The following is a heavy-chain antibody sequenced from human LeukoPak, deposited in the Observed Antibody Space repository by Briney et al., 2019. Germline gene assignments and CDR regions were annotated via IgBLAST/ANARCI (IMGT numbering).Heavy chain of an antibody. CDR2: IYYGQTI. V-gene: IGHV4-39*01. J-gene: IGHJ6*02. D-gene: IGHD1-1*01. CDR3: ARGLDYYYYYYGMDV. Sequence: SETLSLTCTISAASISSSSHHWGWIRQSPGKGLQWIGSIYYGQTIYYNPSLNSRVTISVVTSKDQFSLKLSSVTAADTAVYYCARGLDYYYYYYGMDVWGQGTTVTVSS. CDR1: AASISSSSHH.